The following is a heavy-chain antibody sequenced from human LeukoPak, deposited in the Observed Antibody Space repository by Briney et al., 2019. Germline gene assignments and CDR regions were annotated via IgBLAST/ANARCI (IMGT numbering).Heavy chain of an antibody. CDR1: GFTFSNYW. CDR2: MNQDGSEK. J-gene: IGHJ4*02. V-gene: IGHV3-7*01. CDR3: ARLREIPVFGVVTKSTSYFDY. D-gene: IGHD3-3*01. Sequence: GGSLRLSCVASGFTFSNYWMTWVRQAPGKGLEWVANMNQDGSEKYYVDSVKGRFTISRDNAKNSLYLQMNSLRAEDTAVYYCARLREIPVFGVVTKSTSYFDYWGQGTLVTVSS.